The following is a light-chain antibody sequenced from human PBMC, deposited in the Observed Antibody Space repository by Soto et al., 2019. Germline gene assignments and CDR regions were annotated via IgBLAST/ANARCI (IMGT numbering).Light chain of an antibody. CDR3: QHYNSYSEA. Sequence: DIKMTQSPSTLSGSVGDRVIITCRASQTISSWLAWYQQKPGKAPKLLIYKASTLKSGVPSRFSGSGSGTEFTLTISSLQPDDFATYYCQHYNSYSEAFGQGTKVDIK. CDR2: KAS. J-gene: IGKJ1*01. V-gene: IGKV1-5*03. CDR1: QTISSW.